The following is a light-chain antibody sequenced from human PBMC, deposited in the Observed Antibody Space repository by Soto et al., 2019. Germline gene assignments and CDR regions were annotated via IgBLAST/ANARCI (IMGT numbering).Light chain of an antibody. Sequence: ETLMTQSPAPLSVSRGEGATLSWRATENIKHNLAWHQQKPGEAPRLLIHGAAYRATGIPDRFSGRGSGTEFTLAISRLQYEDFEVYYCQQYNTWTLTFGGGTKVDIK. CDR1: ENIKHN. V-gene: IGKV3-15*01. J-gene: IGKJ4*01. CDR2: GAA. CDR3: QQYNTWTLT.